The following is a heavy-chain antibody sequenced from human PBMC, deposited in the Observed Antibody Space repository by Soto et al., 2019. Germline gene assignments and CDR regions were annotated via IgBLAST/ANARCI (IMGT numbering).Heavy chain of an antibody. J-gene: IGHJ5*02. V-gene: IGHV4-39*01. CDR1: GGSISNSRYY. CDR3: ARRSEISTSWWFDP. D-gene: IGHD3-3*01. Sequence: SETLSLTCSVSGGSISNSRYYWGWIRQPPGKGLEWIGSSYYTGSTYYNPSLQSRVTISVDTSKNQFSLKLTSVTAADTAVYYCARRSEISTSWWFDPWGQGTLVTVSS. CDR2: SYYTGST.